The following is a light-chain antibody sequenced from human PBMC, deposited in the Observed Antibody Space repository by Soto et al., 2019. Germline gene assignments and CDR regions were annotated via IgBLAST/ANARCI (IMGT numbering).Light chain of an antibody. Sequence: QSVLTQPPSASGTPGQRVPISCSGSSSNIGGNSVSWYQQLPGTAPKLLIYDDDKRPSGIPDRFSGSKSGTSATLGITGFQTGDEADHYCGSWDSSLSAYVFGTGTKLTVL. CDR2: DDD. J-gene: IGLJ1*01. CDR3: GSWDSSLSAYV. V-gene: IGLV1-51*01. CDR1: SSNIGGNS.